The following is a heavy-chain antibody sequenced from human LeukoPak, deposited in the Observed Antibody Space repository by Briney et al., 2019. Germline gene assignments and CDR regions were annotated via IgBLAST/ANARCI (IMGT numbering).Heavy chain of an antibody. CDR3: ARTIAARLPPTRYYYMDV. Sequence: GGSLRLSCAASGFTFSSYSMNWVRQAPGKGLVWVSSISSSSSYIYYADSVKGRFTISRDNAKNSLYLQMNSLRAEDTAVYYCARTIAARLPPTRYYYMDVWGKGTTVTVSS. CDR1: GFTFSSYS. J-gene: IGHJ6*03. V-gene: IGHV3-21*01. D-gene: IGHD6-6*01. CDR2: ISSSSSYI.